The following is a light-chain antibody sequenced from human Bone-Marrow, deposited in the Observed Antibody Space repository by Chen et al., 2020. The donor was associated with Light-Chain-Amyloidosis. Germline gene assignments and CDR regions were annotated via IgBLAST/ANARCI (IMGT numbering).Light chain of an antibody. CDR1: QSVLYNSDNKNY. J-gene: IGKJ3*01. V-gene: IGKV4-1*01. CDR2: WAS. CDR3: QKYYGTPFT. Sequence: DIVVTQSPDSLVVSLGERATINCKSSQSVLYNSDNKNYLAWYQQKPGQPPKLLIYWASFRESGVPDRFSGSGSGTDFTLTISSLQAEDVAVYYCQKYYGTPFTLGPGTKVNV.